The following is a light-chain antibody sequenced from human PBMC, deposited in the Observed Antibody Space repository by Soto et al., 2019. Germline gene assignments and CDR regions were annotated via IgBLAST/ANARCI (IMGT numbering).Light chain of an antibody. J-gene: IGLJ1*01. CDR3: AAWDDSLSGYV. CDR2: TNY. CDR1: SSNIGSNH. V-gene: IGLV1-47*02. Sequence: QSVLTQPPSASGTPGQSVTISCAGSSSNIGSNHAYWYQQLPRAAPKLLFYTNYQRPSGVPDRFSGSKSGTSASLAISGLRSEDEADYYCAAWDDSLSGYVFGTGTKLTVL.